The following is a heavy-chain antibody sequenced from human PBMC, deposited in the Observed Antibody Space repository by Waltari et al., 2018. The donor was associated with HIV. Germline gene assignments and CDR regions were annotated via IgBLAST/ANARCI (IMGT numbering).Heavy chain of an antibody. J-gene: IGHJ6*02. CDR2: IKSKTAGGTT. V-gene: IGHV3-15*05. Sequence: GSLRLSCAASGFTFSNAWMSWVRQAPGKGLEWVGRIKSKTAGGTTDYAAPVKGRFTISRDDSKNTLDLQMRRLRVEDTAVYYCVRVDYVGWASDYHYGMDVWGRGTTVTVAS. CDR1: GFTFSNAW. CDR3: VRVDYVGWASDYHYGMDV. D-gene: IGHD3-10*02.